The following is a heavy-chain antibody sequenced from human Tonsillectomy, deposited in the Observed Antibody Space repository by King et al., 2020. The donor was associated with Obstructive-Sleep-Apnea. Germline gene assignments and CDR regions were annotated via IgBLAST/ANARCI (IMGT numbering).Heavy chain of an antibody. J-gene: IGHJ6*02. D-gene: IGHD2-2*02. CDR1: GFTFSSYP. CDR2: ISYDGSNK. Sequence: VQLVQSGGGVVQPGRSLRLSCAASGFTFSSYPMHWGRQAPGKGLEWVAVISYDGSNKYYADSVKGRFTISRNNSKNTLYLQINSLRAEDTAVYYCARDRRSGSSTSCYTLYGMDVWGQGTPVTVSS. V-gene: IGHV3-30*04. CDR3: ARDRRSGSSTSCYTLYGMDV.